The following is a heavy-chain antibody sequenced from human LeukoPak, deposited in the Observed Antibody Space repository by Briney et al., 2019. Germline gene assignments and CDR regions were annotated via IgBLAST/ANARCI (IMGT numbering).Heavy chain of an antibody. J-gene: IGHJ5*02. V-gene: IGHV4-34*01. CDR3: ARRGQWLVRGSWFDP. Sequence: PSETLSLTCAVYGGSFSGYYWSWIRQPPGKGLEWIGEINHSGSTNYNPSLKSRVTISVDTSKNQFSLKLSSVTAADTAVYYCARRGQWLVRGSWFDPWGQGTLVTVSS. D-gene: IGHD6-19*01. CDR1: GGSFSGYY. CDR2: INHSGST.